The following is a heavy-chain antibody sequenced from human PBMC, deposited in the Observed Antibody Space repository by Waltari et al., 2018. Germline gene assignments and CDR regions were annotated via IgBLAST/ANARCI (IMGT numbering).Heavy chain of an antibody. CDR2: SYYSGNT. D-gene: IGHD2-21*02. J-gene: IGHJ5*02. Sequence: QLRLQASGPGLVKPSDTLSLTCTVSGGSLTRTHSYWGWIRQPPGEGLEWIGSSYYSGNTDDNPSLKSRVTRSADTSKNQFSLKLSSVTAADTAVYDCARHQDWVVVSATWFDPWGQGTLVTVSS. CDR3: ARHQDWVVVSATWFDP. CDR1: GGSLTRTHSY. V-gene: IGHV4-39*01.